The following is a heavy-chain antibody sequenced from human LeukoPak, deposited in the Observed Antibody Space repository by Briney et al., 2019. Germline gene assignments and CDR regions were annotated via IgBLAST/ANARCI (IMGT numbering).Heavy chain of an antibody. Sequence: PGGSLRLSCAASGFTFSSYSMNWVRQAPGKGLEWVSYISSSSSTIYYADSVKGRFTISRDNAKNSLYPQMNSLRAEETAVYYCARDIGYCSGGSCYTWGQGTLVTVSS. CDR1: GFTFSSYS. D-gene: IGHD2-15*01. V-gene: IGHV3-48*01. CDR2: ISSSSSTI. J-gene: IGHJ4*02. CDR3: ARDIGYCSGGSCYT.